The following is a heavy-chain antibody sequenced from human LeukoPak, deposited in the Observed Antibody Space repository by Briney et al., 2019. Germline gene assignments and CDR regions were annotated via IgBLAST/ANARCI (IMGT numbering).Heavy chain of an antibody. Sequence: SETLSLTCTVSGGSISSYYWSWLRPPPGKGLEGIGYIYYSGSTNYNPSLKSRVTISVDTSKNQFSLKLSSVTAADTAVYYCARDRGWLQSRGAFDIWGQGTMVTVSS. J-gene: IGHJ3*02. CDR3: ARDRGWLQSRGAFDI. D-gene: IGHD5-24*01. V-gene: IGHV4-59*01. CDR1: GGSISSYY. CDR2: IYYSGST.